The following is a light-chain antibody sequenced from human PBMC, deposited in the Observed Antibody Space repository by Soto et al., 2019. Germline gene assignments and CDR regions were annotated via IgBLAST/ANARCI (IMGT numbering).Light chain of an antibody. J-gene: IGKJ1*01. V-gene: IGKV3-20*01. CDR3: QQYGNSPRP. Sequence: ELVLTQSPGTLSLSPGERATLSCRVSQSIGSSFLGWYQQKPGQAPRLLIFETSSRATGVPDRFSGSRSGTDFTLPINRLEPEDFAVYYCQQYGNSPRPFAQGTKVEIK. CDR2: ETS. CDR1: QSIGSSF.